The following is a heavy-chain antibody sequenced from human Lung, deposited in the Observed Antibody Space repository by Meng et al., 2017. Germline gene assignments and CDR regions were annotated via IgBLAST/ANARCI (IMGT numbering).Heavy chain of an antibody. CDR1: GGSFSDYY. V-gene: IGHV4-34*01. CDR3: ARGPTTMAHDFDY. J-gene: IGHJ4*02. D-gene: IGHD4-11*01. Sequence: QAQLQQWGAVLLKPPKTLSLTCVVSGGSFSDYYWSWIRQPPGKGLEWIGEINHSGSTNYNPSIESRATISVDTSQNNLSLKLSSVTAADSAVYYCARGPTTMAHDFDYWGQGTLVTVSS. CDR2: INHSGST.